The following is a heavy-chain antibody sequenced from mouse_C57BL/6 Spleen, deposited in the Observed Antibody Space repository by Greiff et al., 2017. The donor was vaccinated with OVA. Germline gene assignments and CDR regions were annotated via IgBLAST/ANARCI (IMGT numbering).Heavy chain of an antibody. CDR1: GYAFSSYW. J-gene: IGHJ3*01. Sequence: QVQLKESGAELVKPGASVKISCKASGYAFSSYWMNWVKQRPGKGLEWIGQIYPGDGDTNYNGKFKGKATLTADKSSSTAYMQLSSLTSEDSAVYFCARSGENYGSSYPFAYWGQGTLVTVSA. CDR2: IYPGDGDT. V-gene: IGHV1-80*01. D-gene: IGHD1-1*01. CDR3: ARSGENYGSSYPFAY.